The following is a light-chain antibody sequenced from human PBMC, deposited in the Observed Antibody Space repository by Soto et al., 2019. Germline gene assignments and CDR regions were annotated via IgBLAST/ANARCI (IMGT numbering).Light chain of an antibody. CDR1: QSVSSN. CDR2: GAS. CDR3: QQYNNLYT. Sequence: EIVMTQSPATLSVSPGERATLSCRASQSVSSNLAGYQQKPGQAPRLLIYGASTRATGIPARFSGSGSGTEFTLTISSLPSEDFAVYYCQQYNNLYTFGQGTKLEIK. J-gene: IGKJ2*01. V-gene: IGKV3-15*01.